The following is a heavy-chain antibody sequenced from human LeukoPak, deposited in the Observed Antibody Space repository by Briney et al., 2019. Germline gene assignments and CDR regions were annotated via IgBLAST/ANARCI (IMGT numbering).Heavy chain of an antibody. CDR1: GFTFSSYA. V-gene: IGHV3-23*01. CDR2: ISGSGAST. Sequence: PGGSLRLSCAASGFTFSSYAMSWVRQAPGKGLEWVSAISGSGASTYYADSVKGRFTISRDSSKNTLYLQLNSLRVEDTAVYYCARVYGSSNYYYDRYYYYMDVWGRGTTVTVSS. D-gene: IGHD3-22*01. J-gene: IGHJ6*03. CDR3: ARVYGSSNYYYDRYYYYMDV.